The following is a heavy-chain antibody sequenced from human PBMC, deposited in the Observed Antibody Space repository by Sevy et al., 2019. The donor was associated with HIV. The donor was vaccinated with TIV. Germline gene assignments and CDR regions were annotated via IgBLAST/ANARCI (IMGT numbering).Heavy chain of an antibody. CDR3: AKDGAPYCTGGICFPYWYFDL. Sequence: GGSLRLSCAASGFTFSTYAMGWVRQAPGKGLEWVSVISNSDSGGNTYYAGSVEGRFTISRDNSKNTLYLQMNSLRAEDTAGYFCAKDGAPYCTGGICFPYWYFDLWGRGTLVTVSS. D-gene: IGHD2-8*02. J-gene: IGHJ2*01. CDR2: ISNSDSGGNT. V-gene: IGHV3-23*01. CDR1: GFTFSTYA.